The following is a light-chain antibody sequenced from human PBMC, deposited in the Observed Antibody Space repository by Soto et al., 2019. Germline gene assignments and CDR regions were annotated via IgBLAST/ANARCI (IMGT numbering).Light chain of an antibody. CDR1: SSDVGAYNY. CDR3: CSNAGRFTLV. J-gene: IGLJ2*01. Sequence: QSALTQPRSVSGSPGQSVTISCAGTSSDVGAYNYVSWYQQLPGKAPKLMIYDVSKRPSGVPDRFSGFKSGNTASLTISGLQAEDDADYYCCSNAGRFTLVFGGGTKLTVL. V-gene: IGLV2-11*01. CDR2: DVS.